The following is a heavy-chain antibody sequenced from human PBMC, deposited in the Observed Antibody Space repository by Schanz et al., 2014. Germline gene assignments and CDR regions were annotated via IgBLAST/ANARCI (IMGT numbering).Heavy chain of an antibody. Sequence: QIQLVQSGPAVKKPGATVKVSCKASGYIFINSGISWVRQAPGQGLEWMGWISVYTDNTKYGQKVQGRVTMTADTSTNTAYMERRSRRSDDTAVDYCARSAGRDFWSGYYTRFDYWGQGTLVTVSS. CDR3: ARSAGRDFWSGYYTRFDY. CDR2: ISVYTDNT. CDR1: GYIFINSG. D-gene: IGHD3-3*01. J-gene: IGHJ4*02. V-gene: IGHV1-18*01.